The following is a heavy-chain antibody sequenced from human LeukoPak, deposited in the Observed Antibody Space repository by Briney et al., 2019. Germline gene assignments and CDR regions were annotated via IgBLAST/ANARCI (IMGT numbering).Heavy chain of an antibody. D-gene: IGHD6-13*01. CDR3: ARLLRNIAAAVYYFDY. Sequence: GESLKISCKGSGYSFSNYWIGWVRQMPGKGLEWMGFIYPGDSDTRYSPSFQGQVTISADKSISTAYLQWSSLKASDTAMYYCARLLRNIAAAVYYFDYWGQGTLVTVSS. V-gene: IGHV5-51*01. J-gene: IGHJ4*02. CDR2: IYPGDSDT. CDR1: GYSFSNYW.